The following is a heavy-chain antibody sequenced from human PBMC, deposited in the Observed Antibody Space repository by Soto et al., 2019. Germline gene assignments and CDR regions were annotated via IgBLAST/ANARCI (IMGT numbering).Heavy chain of an antibody. Sequence: ASVKVSCKASGYTFTSYGISWVRQAPGQGLEWMGCISAYNGNTNYAQKLQGSVNMTTDTSTSTDYMELRSLRSDDTAVYYYARGSRIEVAGTAFDIWGQGTMVTVSS. D-gene: IGHD6-19*01. CDR3: ARGSRIEVAGTAFDI. CDR2: ISAYNGNT. CDR1: GYTFTSYG. V-gene: IGHV1-18*01. J-gene: IGHJ3*02.